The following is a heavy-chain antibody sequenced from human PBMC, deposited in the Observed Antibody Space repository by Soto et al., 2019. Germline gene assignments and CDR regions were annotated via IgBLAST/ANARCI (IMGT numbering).Heavy chain of an antibody. CDR2: ILPIFGKT. CDR3: ARVIGAVVGTGWFDP. Sequence: QVRLVQSGAEVKKPGSSVKGSCKASGDTFKRYAISWVRQAPGQGLEWMGGILPIFGKTDYAQKFQGRVTINADGSTSTVNRELSGLTSQDTAVYFCARVIGAVVGTGWFDPWGQGPLVTFSS. V-gene: IGHV1-69*01. J-gene: IGHJ5*02. D-gene: IGHD6-19*01. CDR1: GDTFKRYA.